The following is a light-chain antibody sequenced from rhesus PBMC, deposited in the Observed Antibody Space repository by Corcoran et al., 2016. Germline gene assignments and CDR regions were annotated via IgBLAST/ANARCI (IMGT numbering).Light chain of an antibody. CDR3: QQYYSTPLP. CDR1: QSLLYSSNNKNY. CDR2: WAS. V-gene: IGKV4-1*01. J-gene: IGKJ4*01. Sequence: DIVMTQSPDPLAVSLGEGVTINCKSSQSLLYSSNNKNYLAWYQQKPGQAPKLLFYWASTRESGVPNRFSGSGYGTDFTLTISGLQADDVAVYYCQQYYSTPLPFGGGTKVEIK.